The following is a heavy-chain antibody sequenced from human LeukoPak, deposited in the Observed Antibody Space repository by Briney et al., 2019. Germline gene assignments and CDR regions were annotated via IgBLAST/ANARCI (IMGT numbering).Heavy chain of an antibody. D-gene: IGHD5-18*01. CDR3: ARDGARYSYGFDY. V-gene: IGHV4-31*11. CDR1: GGSFSGYY. J-gene: IGHJ4*02. Sequence: KPSETLSLTCAVYGGSFSGYYWSWIRQHPGKGLEWIGYIYYSGSTYYNPSLKSRVTISVDTSKNQFSLKLSSVTAADTAVYYCARDGARYSYGFDYWGQGTLVTVSS. CDR2: IYYSGST.